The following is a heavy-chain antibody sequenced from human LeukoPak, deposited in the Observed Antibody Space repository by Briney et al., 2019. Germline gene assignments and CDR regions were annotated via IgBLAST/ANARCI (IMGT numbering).Heavy chain of an antibody. CDR3: ARVVLEGFGSYYFDY. J-gene: IGHJ4*02. V-gene: IGHV4-59*12. Sequence: SETLSLTCTVSGGSISSYYWSWIRQPPGKGLEWIGYIYHSGSTYYNPSLKSRVTISVDRSKNQFSLKLSSVTAADTAVYYCARVVLEGFGSYYFDYWGQGTLVTVSS. D-gene: IGHD3-10*01. CDR1: GGSISSYY. CDR2: IYHSGST.